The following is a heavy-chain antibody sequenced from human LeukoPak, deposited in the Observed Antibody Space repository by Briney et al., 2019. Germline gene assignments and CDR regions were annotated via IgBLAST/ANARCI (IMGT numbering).Heavy chain of an antibody. CDR3: ARASGANWGSGWYFDL. CDR2: ISSSSSYI. CDR1: GFTFSSYS. V-gene: IGHV3-21*01. Sequence: PGGSLRLSCAASGFTFSSYSMNWVRQAPGKGLEWVSSISSSSSYIYYADSVKGRFTISRDNAKNSLYLQMNSLRAEDTAVYYCARASGANWGSGWYFDLWGRGTLVTVSS. D-gene: IGHD7-27*01. J-gene: IGHJ2*01.